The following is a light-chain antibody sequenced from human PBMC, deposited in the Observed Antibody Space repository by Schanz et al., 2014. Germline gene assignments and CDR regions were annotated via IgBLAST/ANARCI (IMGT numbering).Light chain of an antibody. CDR1: QSVSNN. V-gene: IGKV3-20*01. Sequence: EIVLTQSPGTLSLSPGEGATLSCRASQSVSNNLAWYQQSPGQAPRLLFYGASTRATGTPARFSGSGSGTDFTLTISRLEPDDFAVYYCQQYGTSPITFGQGTRLEI. CDR3: QQYGTSPIT. J-gene: IGKJ5*01. CDR2: GAS.